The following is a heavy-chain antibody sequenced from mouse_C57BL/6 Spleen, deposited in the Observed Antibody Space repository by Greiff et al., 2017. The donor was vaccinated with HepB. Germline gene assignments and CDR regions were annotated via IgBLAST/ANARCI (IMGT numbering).Heavy chain of an antibody. CDR1: GYSFTGYY. CDR3: SRGGMVTTSDY. V-gene: IGHV1-42*01. CDR2: INHSTGGT. J-gene: IGHJ2*01. D-gene: IGHD2-2*01. Sequence: EVQLQQSGPELVKPGASVKISCKASGYSFTGYYMNWVKQSPEKSLEWIGEINHSTGGTTYNQKFKAKATLTVDKSSSTAYMQLKSLTSEDSAVYYCSRGGMVTTSDYWGQGTTLTVSS.